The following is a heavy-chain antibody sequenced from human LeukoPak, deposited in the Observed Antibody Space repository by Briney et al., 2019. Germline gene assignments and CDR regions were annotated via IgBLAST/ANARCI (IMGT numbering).Heavy chain of an antibody. CDR1: GNTFTNYA. Sequence: ASVKVSCKASGNTFTNYAMNWVRQAPGQGLEWMGWINTNTGNPTYAQGFTGRFVFSLDTSVSTAYLQISSLKAEDTAVYYCAGGAYCSGGSCYSSPYYYYYYMDVWGKGTTVTVSS. D-gene: IGHD2-15*01. J-gene: IGHJ6*03. CDR2: INTNTGNP. V-gene: IGHV7-4-1*02. CDR3: AGGAYCSGGSCYSSPYYYYYYMDV.